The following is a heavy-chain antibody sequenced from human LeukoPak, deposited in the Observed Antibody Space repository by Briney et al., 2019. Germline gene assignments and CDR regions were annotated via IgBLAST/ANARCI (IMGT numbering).Heavy chain of an antibody. CDR2: MSSSRDYV. CDR3: ARGLVGAAFDY. Sequence: GGSPRLSCGASGFTFNAYTMHWVRQVPGKGLEWVSSMSSSRDYVFYADSVKGRFTIFRDSANQSLDLEMSSLRGEDTAIYYCARGLVGAAFDYWGRGTLVTVSS. V-gene: IGHV3-21*01. J-gene: IGHJ4*02. D-gene: IGHD1-26*01. CDR1: GFTFNAYT.